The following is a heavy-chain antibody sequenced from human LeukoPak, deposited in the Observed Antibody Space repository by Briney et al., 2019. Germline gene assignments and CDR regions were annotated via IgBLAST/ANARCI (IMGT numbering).Heavy chain of an antibody. CDR1: GYIFIDYY. CDR2: INPDSGGT. J-gene: IGHJ4*02. V-gene: IGHV1-2*02. Sequence: GASMKVSCKASGYIFIDYYVDWVRQAPGQGLEWMGWINPDSGGTKYAQNFQGRVTMTRDTSTNTAYMDLSRLTSDDTAVYFCARGRHFDSDGYYSAFYFDSWGQGNLLIVSS. D-gene: IGHD3-22*01. CDR3: ARGRHFDSDGYYSAFYFDS.